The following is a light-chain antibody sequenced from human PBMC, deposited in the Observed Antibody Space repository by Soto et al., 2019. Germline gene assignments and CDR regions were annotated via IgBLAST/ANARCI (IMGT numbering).Light chain of an antibody. CDR1: QSVSSSY. Sequence: EIVLAQYPATLSLSPGDTAALSSRGSQSVSSSYLAWYQQKPGQAPRLLIYGASSRATGIPDRFSGSGSGTDFTLTISRLEPEDFAVYYCQQYGSSPSLTFGGGTKVDIK. V-gene: IGKV3-20*01. CDR2: GAS. CDR3: QQYGSSPSLT. J-gene: IGKJ4*01.